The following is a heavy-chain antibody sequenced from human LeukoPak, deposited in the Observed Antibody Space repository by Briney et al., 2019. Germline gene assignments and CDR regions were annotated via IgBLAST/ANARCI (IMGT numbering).Heavy chain of an antibody. J-gene: IGHJ6*02. CDR3: ARVGGVSGWRSPHYYYGMDV. CDR2: ITSSSTYV. D-gene: IGHD6-19*01. V-gene: IGHV3-21*01. CDR1: GFTFSSYT. Sequence: PGGSLRLSCAASGFTFSSYTMNWVRQAPGKGLEWVSSITSSSTYVYYADSVEGRFTISRDNAKNSLFLQMNGLRAEDTAVYYCARVGGVSGWRSPHYYYGMDVWGQGTAVTVSS.